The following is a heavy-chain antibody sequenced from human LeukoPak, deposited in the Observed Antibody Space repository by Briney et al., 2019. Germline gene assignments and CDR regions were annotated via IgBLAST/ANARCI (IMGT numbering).Heavy chain of an antibody. J-gene: IGHJ5*02. CDR2: ISYDGSNK. CDR1: GFTFSSYA. CDR3: AREVVTMEGTNWFDP. D-gene: IGHD3-3*01. Sequence: GRSLRLSCAASGFTFSSYAMHWVRQAPGKGLEWVAVISYDGSNKYYADSVKGRFTISRDNSKNTLYLQMNSLRAEDTAVYYCAREVVTMEGTNWFDPWGQGTLVTVSS. V-gene: IGHV3-30-3*01.